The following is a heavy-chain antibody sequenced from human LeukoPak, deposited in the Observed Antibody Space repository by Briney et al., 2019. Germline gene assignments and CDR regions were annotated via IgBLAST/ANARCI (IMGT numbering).Heavy chain of an antibody. D-gene: IGHD5-12*01. Sequence: GGSLRLPCAASGFTFSDYYMSWIRQAPGKGLEWVSYISSSGSTIYYADSVKGRFTISRDNAKNSLYLQMNSLRAEDTAVYYCARDLDIVATKYYSDYWGQGTLVTVSS. V-gene: IGHV3-11*01. J-gene: IGHJ4*02. CDR1: GFTFSDYY. CDR2: ISSSGSTI. CDR3: ARDLDIVATKYYSDY.